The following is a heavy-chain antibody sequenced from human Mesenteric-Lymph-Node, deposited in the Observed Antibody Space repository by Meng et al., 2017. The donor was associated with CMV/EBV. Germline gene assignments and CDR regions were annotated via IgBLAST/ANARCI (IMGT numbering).Heavy chain of an antibody. CDR3: TRQVGAPHS. J-gene: IGHJ4*02. V-gene: IGHV3-7*01. CDR1: GFTFSSYW. D-gene: IGHD1-26*01. CDR2: IKQAGSDK. Sequence: GGSLRLSCAASGFTFSSYWMSWVRQAPGKGLEWVANIKQAGSDKNYVDSVKGRFTISRDNAKNSLYLQMNSLRAEDTAVYYCTRQVGAPHSWGQGTLVTVSS.